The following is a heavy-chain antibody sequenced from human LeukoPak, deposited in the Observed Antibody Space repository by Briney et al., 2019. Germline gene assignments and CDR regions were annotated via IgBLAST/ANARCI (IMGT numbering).Heavy chain of an antibody. J-gene: IGHJ4*02. CDR2: INSDGSST. CDR1: GFTFSSYW. CDR3: ARVGYIYGYGY. Sequence: PGGSLRLSCAASGFTFSSYWMHWVRQAPGKGLVWVSRINSDGSSTSYADSVKGRFTISRDNAKNTLYLQMNSLRAEDTAVYYCARVGYIYGYGYWGQGTLVTVSS. V-gene: IGHV3-74*01. D-gene: IGHD5-18*01.